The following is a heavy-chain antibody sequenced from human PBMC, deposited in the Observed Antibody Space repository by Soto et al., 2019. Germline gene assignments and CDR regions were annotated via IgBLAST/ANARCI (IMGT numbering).Heavy chain of an antibody. D-gene: IGHD4-17*01. CDR3: ARVRTTVVTDAFDI. V-gene: IGHV3-21*01. J-gene: IGHJ3*02. Sequence: GGSLRLSCAASGFTFSSYSMNWVRQAPGKGLEWVSSISSSSSYIYYADSVKGRFTISRDNAKNSLYLQMNSLRAEDTAVYCWARVRTTVVTDAFDIWGQGTMVTVSS. CDR1: GFTFSSYS. CDR2: ISSSSSYI.